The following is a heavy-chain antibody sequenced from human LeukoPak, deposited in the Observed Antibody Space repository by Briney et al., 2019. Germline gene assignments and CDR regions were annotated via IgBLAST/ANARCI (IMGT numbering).Heavy chain of an antibody. CDR3: ARDSDFWSGYYLFDY. CDR2: INHSGST. V-gene: IGHV4-34*01. D-gene: IGHD3-3*01. J-gene: IGHJ4*02. CDR1: GGSFSGYY. Sequence: SETLSLTCAVYGGSFSGYYWSWIRQPPGKGLEWIGEINHSGSTNYNPSLKSRVTISVDTSKNQFSLKLSSVTAADTAVYYCARDSDFWSGYYLFDYWGQGTLVTVSS.